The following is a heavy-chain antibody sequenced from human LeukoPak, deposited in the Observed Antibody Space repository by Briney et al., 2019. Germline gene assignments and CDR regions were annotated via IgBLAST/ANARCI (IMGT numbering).Heavy chain of an antibody. CDR1: GYSLSSDYY. CDR3: ARAKSIITDVRGGVPGRFDF. D-gene: IGHD3-10*02. V-gene: IGHV4-38-2*01. Sequence: SGTLSLTCAVSGYSLSSDYYWGWSRQPPGKGVEWVVSSYHKGKTYYRPSLKSRVTISVDTSKNQVSLKLSSMTAADTVVYYCARAKSIITDVRGGVPGRFDFWGQGTLVTVSS. J-gene: IGHJ4*02. CDR2: SYHKGKT.